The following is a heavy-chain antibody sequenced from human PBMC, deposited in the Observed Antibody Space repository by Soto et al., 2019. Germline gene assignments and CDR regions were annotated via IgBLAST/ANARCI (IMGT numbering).Heavy chain of an antibody. CDR1: GGSISSYY. V-gene: IGHV4-59*01. Sequence: NPSETLSLTCTVSGGSISSYYWSWIRQPPGKGLEWIGYIYYSGSTNYNPSLKSRVTISVDTSKNQFSLKLSSVTAADTAVYYCARAAGARSLYYYYMDVWGKGTTVTVSS. CDR2: IYYSGST. J-gene: IGHJ6*03. D-gene: IGHD6-6*01. CDR3: ARAAGARSLYYYYMDV.